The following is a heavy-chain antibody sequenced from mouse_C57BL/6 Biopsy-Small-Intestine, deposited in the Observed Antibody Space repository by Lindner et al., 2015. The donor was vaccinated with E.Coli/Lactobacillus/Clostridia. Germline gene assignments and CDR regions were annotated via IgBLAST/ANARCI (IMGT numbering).Heavy chain of an antibody. Sequence: VQLQESGAELARPGASVKLSCKASGYTFTSYGISWVKQRTGQGLEWIGEIYPRSGNTYYNEKFKGKATLTADKSSSTAYMELRSLTSEDSAVYFCARLYYGSSQHYFDYWGRGTTLTVSS. CDR3: ARLYYGSSQHYFDY. V-gene: IGHV1-81*01. J-gene: IGHJ2*01. CDR1: GYTFTSYG. D-gene: IGHD1-1*01. CDR2: IYPRSGNT.